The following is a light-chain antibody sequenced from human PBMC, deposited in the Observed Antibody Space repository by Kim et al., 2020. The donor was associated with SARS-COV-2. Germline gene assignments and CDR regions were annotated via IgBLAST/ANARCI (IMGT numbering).Light chain of an antibody. Sequence: ASVGDRVSLTCRASQSISRWVAWYQQKPGRAPNLLIYDASTLDTGVPSRFSGSGSGTEFTVTISSLQPDDFATYYCQQYNNYSPYTFGQGTKLEI. V-gene: IGKV1-5*01. CDR2: DAS. CDR3: QQYNNYSPYT. CDR1: QSISRW. J-gene: IGKJ2*01.